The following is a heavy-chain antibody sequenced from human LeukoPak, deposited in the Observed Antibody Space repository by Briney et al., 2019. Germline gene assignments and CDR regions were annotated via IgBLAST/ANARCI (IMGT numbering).Heavy chain of an antibody. CDR1: GGSISSGDYY. V-gene: IGHV4-61*02. J-gene: IGHJ6*03. D-gene: IGHD2-21*01. Sequence: SETLSLTCTVSGGSISSGDYYWSWIRQPAGKGLEWIGRMYTSGSTNYNPSLKNRVTISLDTPKNQFFLKLGSVTAADTAVYYCARVFWSRYYYIDVWGKGTTVTVSS. CDR2: MYTSGST. CDR3: ARVFWSRYYYIDV.